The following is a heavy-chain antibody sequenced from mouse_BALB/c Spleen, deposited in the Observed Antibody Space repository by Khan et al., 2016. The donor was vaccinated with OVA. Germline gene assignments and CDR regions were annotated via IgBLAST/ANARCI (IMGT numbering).Heavy chain of an antibody. V-gene: IGHV5-6*01. D-gene: IGHD4-1*01. CDR1: GFTFSNYG. J-gene: IGHJ3*01. CDR2: ISSGGDYT. Sequence: EVHLVESGGDLVKPGGSLKLSCAASGFTFSNYGMSWVRQTPDKRLEWVATISSGGDYTYYPDSVKGRFTISRDNAKNTLYLQMSSLKSEDTAMYYCASHLTGSFAYWGQGTLVTVSA. CDR3: ASHLTGSFAY.